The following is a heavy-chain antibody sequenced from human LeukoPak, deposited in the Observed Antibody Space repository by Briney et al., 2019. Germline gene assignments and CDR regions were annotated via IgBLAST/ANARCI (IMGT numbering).Heavy chain of an antibody. CDR2: INGGGDAT. CDR3: ARCTASCYANAFDV. J-gene: IGHJ3*01. Sequence: SGGSLRLSCAASGFSFNNNAMSWVRQAPGKGLEWVSAINGGGDATEYADSVKGRFTISRDNSKKTLYLQMNSLRPEDTAVYYCARCTASCYANAFDVWGQGTLLTVS. D-gene: IGHD2-2*01. CDR1: GFSFNNNA. V-gene: IGHV3-23*01.